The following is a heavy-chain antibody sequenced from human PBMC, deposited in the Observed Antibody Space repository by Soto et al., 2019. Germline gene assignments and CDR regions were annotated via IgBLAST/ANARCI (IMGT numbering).Heavy chain of an antibody. CDR2: INPNSGGT. Sequence: ASVKVSCKASGYTFTGYYMHWVRQAPGQGLEWMGWINPNSGGTNYAQKFQGRVTMTRDTSISTAYMELSRLRSDDTAVYYCARDLRRITMIVLVRSAFDIWGKGKMVTVSS. V-gene: IGHV1-2*02. CDR3: ARDLRRITMIVLVRSAFDI. D-gene: IGHD3-22*01. J-gene: IGHJ3*02. CDR1: GYTFTGYY.